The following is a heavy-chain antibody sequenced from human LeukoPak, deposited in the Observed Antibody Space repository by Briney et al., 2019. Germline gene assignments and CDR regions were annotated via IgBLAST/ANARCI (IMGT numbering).Heavy chain of an antibody. CDR2: ISSSSSYI. V-gene: IGHV3-21*01. J-gene: IGHJ4*01. CDR1: GFTFRSYS. D-gene: IGHD6-13*01. Sequence: GGSLRLSCAASGFTFRSYSINWVRQAPGKGLEWVSSISSSSSYIFYADSVKGRFTISRDNAKNSLYLQMNSLRAEDTAMYYCARAPTSEQQLQIDHWGQGTPVPVPS. CDR3: ARAPTSEQQLQIDH.